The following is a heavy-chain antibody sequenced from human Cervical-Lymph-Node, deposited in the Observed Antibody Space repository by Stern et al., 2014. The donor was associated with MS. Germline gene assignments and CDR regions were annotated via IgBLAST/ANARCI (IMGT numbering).Heavy chain of an antibody. Sequence: VQLVHSGAEMRKPGSSVRVSCKASGGIFSTSVISWLRQAPGQGLEWMGGISPMFGRANYAQRFQGSVTITADESTSTVYMGLTSLRSEDTAVYYCARERDNSYAFDSWGQGTLVTLSS. J-gene: IGHJ4*02. CDR1: GGIFSTSV. V-gene: IGHV1-69*01. D-gene: IGHD3-16*01. CDR3: ARERDNSYAFDS. CDR2: ISPMFGRA.